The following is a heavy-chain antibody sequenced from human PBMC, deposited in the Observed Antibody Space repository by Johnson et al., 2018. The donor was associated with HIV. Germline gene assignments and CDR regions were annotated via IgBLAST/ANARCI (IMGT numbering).Heavy chain of an antibody. Sequence: VQLVESGGGLVQPGGSLRLSCVVSGFTFSDYYMDWVRQAPGKGLEWVSVIYSGGSTYYADSVKGRFTISRDNSKNTLYLQMNSLRAEDTAVYYCAKAMSPMVRGNIWGQGTMVTVSS. CDR2: IYSGGST. D-gene: IGHD3-10*01. J-gene: IGHJ3*02. CDR3: AKAMSPMVRGNI. V-gene: IGHV3-66*01. CDR1: GFTFSDYY.